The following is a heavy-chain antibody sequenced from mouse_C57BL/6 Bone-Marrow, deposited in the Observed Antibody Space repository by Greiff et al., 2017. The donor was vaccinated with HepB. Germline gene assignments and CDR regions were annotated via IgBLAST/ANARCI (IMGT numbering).Heavy chain of an antibody. Sequence: EVQRVESGPELVKPGDSVKISCKASGYSFTGYFMNWVMQSHGKSLEWIGRINPYNGDTFYNQKFKGKATLTVDKSSSTAHMELRSLTSEDSAVYYCASQDYGFAYWGQGTLVTVSA. V-gene: IGHV1-20*01. J-gene: IGHJ3*01. D-gene: IGHD2-4*01. CDR3: ASQDYGFAY. CDR1: GYSFTGYF. CDR2: INPYNGDT.